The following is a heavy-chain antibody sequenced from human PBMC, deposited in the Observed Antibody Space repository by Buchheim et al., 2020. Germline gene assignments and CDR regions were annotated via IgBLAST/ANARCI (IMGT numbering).Heavy chain of an antibody. Sequence: QVQLQESGPGLVKPSGTLSLTCTVSGGSISSYYWSWIRQPPGKGLEWIGYIYYSGSTNYNPSLKSRVTISVDTSKNQFSLKLSSVTAADTAVYYCARGGYVAAAGTLDFQHWGQGTL. CDR2: IYYSGST. CDR1: GGSISSYY. CDR3: ARGGYVAAAGTLDFQH. D-gene: IGHD6-13*01. V-gene: IGHV4-59*01. J-gene: IGHJ1*01.